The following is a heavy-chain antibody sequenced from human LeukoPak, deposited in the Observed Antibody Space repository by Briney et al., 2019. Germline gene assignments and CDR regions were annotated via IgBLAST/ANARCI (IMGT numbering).Heavy chain of an antibody. V-gene: IGHV1-8*01. J-gene: IGHJ6*03. CDR1: GYTFTSYD. Sequence: GASVKVSCKASGYTFTSYDINWVRQATGQGLEWMGWMNPNSGNTGYAQKFQGRVTMTRNTSISTAYMELSSLRSEDTAVYYCARGRSSAVQQLVLFRIDYYMDVWGKGTTVTISS. D-gene: IGHD6-13*01. CDR3: ARGRSSAVQQLVLFRIDYYMDV. CDR2: MNPNSGNT.